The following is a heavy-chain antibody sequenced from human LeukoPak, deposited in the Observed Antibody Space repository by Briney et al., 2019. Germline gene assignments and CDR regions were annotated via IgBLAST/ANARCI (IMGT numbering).Heavy chain of an antibody. V-gene: IGHV3-30*02. CDR3: AKGAGYDSSGYPDAFDI. D-gene: IGHD3-22*01. J-gene: IGHJ3*02. CDR1: ELTFSSSG. Sequence: SGGSLRLSCAASELTFSSSGMHWVRQAPGKGLEWVAFIRFDGGTKYYADSVKGRFTISRDNSKNTLYLQMNSLRAEDTAVYYCAKGAGYDSSGYPDAFDIWGQGTMVTVSS. CDR2: IRFDGGTK.